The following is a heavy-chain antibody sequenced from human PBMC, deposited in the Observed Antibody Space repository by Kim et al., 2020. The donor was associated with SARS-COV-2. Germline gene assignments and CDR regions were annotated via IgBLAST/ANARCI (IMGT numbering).Heavy chain of an antibody. V-gene: IGHV4-59*01. CDR1: GGSISSYY. J-gene: IGHJ4*02. D-gene: IGHD1-26*01. CDR3: AIALWELPGAFFEY. CDR2: IYYSGST. Sequence: SETLSLTCTVSGGSISSYYWSWIRQPPGKGLEWIGYIYYSGSTNYNPSLKSRVTISVDMSKNQFSLKLRSVTAADTAVYYCAIALWELPGAFFEYWGQGTLVTVSS.